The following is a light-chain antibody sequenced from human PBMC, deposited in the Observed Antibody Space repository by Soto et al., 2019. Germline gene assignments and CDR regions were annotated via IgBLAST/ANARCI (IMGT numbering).Light chain of an antibody. V-gene: IGKV1-5*01. J-gene: IGKJ1*01. CDR1: QSISHW. CDR2: DAS. CDR3: QQYNTYSRKT. Sequence: DIQMTQSPSTLSASVGDRVTITCRSSQSISHWLAWYQQKPGKAPKLLIYDASSLESGVPSRFSGSGSGTEFTLTISSLQPGDFATYYCQQYNTYSRKTFGQGTKVEIK.